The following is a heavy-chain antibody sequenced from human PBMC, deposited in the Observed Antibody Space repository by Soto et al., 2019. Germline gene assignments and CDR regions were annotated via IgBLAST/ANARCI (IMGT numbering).Heavy chain of an antibody. CDR1: GGSFSGYY. Sequence: SETLSLTCAVYGGSFSGYYWSWIRQPPGKGLEWIGEVNHSENTNYNPSLKSRVTISVDTSKNQFSLKLSSVTAADTAVYYCAGAHYYGSGLYRYFDYWGRGILVTVSS. J-gene: IGHJ4*02. V-gene: IGHV4-34*01. CDR2: VNHSENT. D-gene: IGHD3-10*01. CDR3: AGAHYYGSGLYRYFDY.